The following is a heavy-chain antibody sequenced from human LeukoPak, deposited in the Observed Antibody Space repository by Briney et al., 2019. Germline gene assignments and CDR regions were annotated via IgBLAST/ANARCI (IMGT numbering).Heavy chain of an antibody. D-gene: IGHD1-26*01. CDR3: ARHVDSGTYYFQY. Sequence: GESLKTSCKGSGYSFTSYWIGWVRQMPGKGLEWMGIIYPGDSDTIYSPSFQGQVTISADKSISTAYLQWSSLKASDTAMYYCARHVDSGTYYFQYWGQGTLVTVSP. V-gene: IGHV5-51*01. CDR1: GYSFTSYW. J-gene: IGHJ4*02. CDR2: IYPGDSDT.